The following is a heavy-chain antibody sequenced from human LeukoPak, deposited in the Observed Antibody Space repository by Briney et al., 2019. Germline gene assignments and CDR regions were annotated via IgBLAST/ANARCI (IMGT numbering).Heavy chain of an antibody. Sequence: KPSQTLSLTWAVSGGSISSGGYSWSWIRQPPGKGLEWIGYIYHSGSTYYNPSLKSRVTISVDRSKNQFSLKLSSVTAADTAVYYCAREHEPRRGAFDIWGQGTMVTVSS. CDR2: IYHSGST. CDR1: GGSISSGGYS. J-gene: IGHJ3*02. CDR3: AREHEPRRGAFDI. V-gene: IGHV4-30-2*01. D-gene: IGHD3-10*01.